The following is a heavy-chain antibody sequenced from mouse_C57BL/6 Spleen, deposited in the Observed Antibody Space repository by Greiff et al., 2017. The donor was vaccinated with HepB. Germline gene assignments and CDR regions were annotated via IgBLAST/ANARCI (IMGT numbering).Heavy chain of an antibody. V-gene: IGHV14-2*01. CDR3: ARSNLLGRGAMDY. J-gene: IGHJ4*01. CDR1: GFNIKDYY. D-gene: IGHD4-1*01. CDR2: IDPEDGET. Sequence: VQLKQSGAELVKPGASVKLSCTASGFNIKDYYMHWVKQRTEQGLEWIGRIDPEDGETKYAPKFPGKATITADTSSNTAYLQLSSLTSEDTAVYYCARSNLLGRGAMDYWGQGTSVTVSS.